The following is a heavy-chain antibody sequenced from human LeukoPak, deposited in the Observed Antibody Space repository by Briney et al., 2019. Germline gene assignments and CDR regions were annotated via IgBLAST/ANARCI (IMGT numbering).Heavy chain of an antibody. J-gene: IGHJ4*02. D-gene: IGHD6-13*01. Sequence: GGSLRLSCAASGFTFSNYNMNWVRQAPGEGLEWVSSITGSGSAIYYADSVRGRFTISRDNAKNLVYLQMNSLRVEDTAVYYCARDLGGSSSWTPSSDYWGQGTLVTVSS. CDR3: ARDLGGSSSWTPSSDY. V-gene: IGHV3-21*01. CDR1: GFTFSNYN. CDR2: ITGSGSAI.